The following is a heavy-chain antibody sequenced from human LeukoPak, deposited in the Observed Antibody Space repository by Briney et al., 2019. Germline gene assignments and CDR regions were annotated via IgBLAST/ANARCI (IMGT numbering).Heavy chain of an antibody. D-gene: IGHD4-17*01. Sequence: SETLSLTCTVSGDSISSSTCNWGWIRQPPGKGLEWIGSIYYSGTTYYNLSLESRVSMSLDTSKNQFSLKLGSVTAADTALYYCARQTTATMVFAFDSWGQGTLVSVSS. J-gene: IGHJ4*02. V-gene: IGHV4-39*01. CDR3: ARQTTATMVFAFDS. CDR1: GDSISSSTCN. CDR2: IYYSGTT.